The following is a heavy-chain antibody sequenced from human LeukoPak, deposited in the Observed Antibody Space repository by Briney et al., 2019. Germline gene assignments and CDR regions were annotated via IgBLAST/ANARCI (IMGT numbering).Heavy chain of an antibody. Sequence: SETLSLTCAVSGYSVSSGFFWGGIRQPPGKVLEWIATIYHNGHTYSNPSLKSRVTISVDTSKNQFSLKVGSVTAADTAVYYCTRGVALSDHGIIDSWGQGTLATVSS. D-gene: IGHD6-19*01. CDR2: IYHNGHT. J-gene: IGHJ4*02. V-gene: IGHV4-38-2*01. CDR1: GYSVSSGFF. CDR3: TRGVALSDHGIIDS.